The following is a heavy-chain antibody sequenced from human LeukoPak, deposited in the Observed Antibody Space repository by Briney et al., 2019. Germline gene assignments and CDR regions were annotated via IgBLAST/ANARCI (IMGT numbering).Heavy chain of an antibody. D-gene: IGHD1-26*01. V-gene: IGHV4-59*01. CDR1: GGSISNYY. Sequence: SETLSLTCTVSGGSISNYYWSWIRQPPGKGLEWIGYIYYSGSTNYNPSLKSRVTISVDTSKDQFSLKLSSVTAADTAVYYCARVGGTNYYYYGMDVWGQGTTVAVSS. CDR2: IYYSGST. J-gene: IGHJ6*02. CDR3: ARVGGTNYYYYGMDV.